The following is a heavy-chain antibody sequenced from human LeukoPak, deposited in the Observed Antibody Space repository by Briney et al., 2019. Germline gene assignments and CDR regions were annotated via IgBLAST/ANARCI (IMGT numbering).Heavy chain of an antibody. V-gene: IGHV3-9*01. CDR1: GFTFDDYA. J-gene: IGHJ6*03. Sequence: PGRSLRLSCAASGFTFDDYAMHWVRQAPGKGLEWVSGISWNSGSIGYADSVKGRFTISRDNAKNSLYLQMNSLRSEDTAVYYCAGQLVNYYYYYMDVWGKGTTVTVSS. CDR2: ISWNSGSI. D-gene: IGHD6-13*01. CDR3: AGQLVNYYYYYMDV.